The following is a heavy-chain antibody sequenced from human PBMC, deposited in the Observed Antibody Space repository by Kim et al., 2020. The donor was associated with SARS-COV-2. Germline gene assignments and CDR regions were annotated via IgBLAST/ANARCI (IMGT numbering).Heavy chain of an antibody. CDR3: AKPGRRYDFWSGYYDNWFDP. CDR1: GFTFSSYG. V-gene: IGHV3-30*18. J-gene: IGHJ5*02. CDR2: ISYDGSNK. Sequence: GGSLRLSCAASGFTFSSYGMHWVRQAPGKGLEWVAVISYDGSNKYYADSVKGRITISRDNSKNTLYLQMNSLRAEDTAVYYCAKPGRRYDFWSGYYDNWFDPWGQGTLVTVSS. D-gene: IGHD3-3*01.